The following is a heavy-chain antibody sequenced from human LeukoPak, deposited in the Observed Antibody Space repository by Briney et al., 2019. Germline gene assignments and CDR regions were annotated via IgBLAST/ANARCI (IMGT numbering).Heavy chain of an antibody. CDR1: GGSFSGYS. V-gene: IGHV4-34*01. CDR2: INYNGDT. CDR3: ARDSVDTYGQPFDS. J-gene: IGHJ4*02. D-gene: IGHD5-18*01. Sequence: SETLSLTGAVYGGSFSGYSWSWIRPPPGKGLQWIGEINYNGDTNSNPSLKSQRLTISIDRSLNQFSLKLTSVAAADTAMYFCARDSVDTYGQPFDSWGQGTQVTVSS.